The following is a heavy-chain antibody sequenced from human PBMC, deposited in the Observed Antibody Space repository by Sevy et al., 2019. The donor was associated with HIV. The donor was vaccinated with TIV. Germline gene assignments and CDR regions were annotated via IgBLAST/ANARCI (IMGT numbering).Heavy chain of an antibody. D-gene: IGHD3-3*01. J-gene: IGHJ5*02. V-gene: IGHV4-39*01. CDR2: FYYSGST. CDR3: AAPPFFLDFASNWFDP. CDR1: GGSISSSRYY. Sequence: SETLSLTCTVSGGSISSSRYYWGWIRQPPGKGLEWIGSFYYSGSTYYNPSLRSRVTISVDTSKNQFSLKLTSVTAADTAVYYCAAPPFFLDFASNWFDPWGQRTLVTVSS.